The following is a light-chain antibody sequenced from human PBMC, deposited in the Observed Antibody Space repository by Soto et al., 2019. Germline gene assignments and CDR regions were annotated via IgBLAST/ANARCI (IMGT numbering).Light chain of an antibody. CDR3: QQHGTSPIT. V-gene: IGKV3-20*01. J-gene: IGKJ5*01. CDR2: GAS. Sequence: EILMTQSPVTLSVSPGERATLSCRASQSVSSNLAWYQQKPGQTPRLLVYGASNRATGIPDRFSGSGSGTDFTLTISRLEPDDFAVYYCQQHGTSPITFGQGTRLEIK. CDR1: QSVSSN.